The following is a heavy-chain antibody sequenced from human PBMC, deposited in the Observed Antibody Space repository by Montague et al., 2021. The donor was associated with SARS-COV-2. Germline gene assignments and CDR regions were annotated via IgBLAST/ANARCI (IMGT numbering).Heavy chain of an antibody. V-gene: IGHV4-59*11. D-gene: IGHD3-3*01. CDR1: GGSISGHY. CDR2: FDHSGDT. CDR3: AREYRLQYLEWTGTRYDYYGMDI. J-gene: IGHJ6*02. Sequence: SKTLSLTCSVSGGSISGHYWSWIRQPPGKGLEWIGNFDHSGDTKYNSSLKSRATISVDTSKNHFALRLSSVTAADTAVYYCAREYRLQYLEWTGTRYDYYGMDIWGQGTTVTVSS.